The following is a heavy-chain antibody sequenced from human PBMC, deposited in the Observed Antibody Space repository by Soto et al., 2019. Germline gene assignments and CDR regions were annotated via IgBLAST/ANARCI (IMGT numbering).Heavy chain of an antibody. J-gene: IGHJ4*02. CDR3: ASLWNFFDV. V-gene: IGHV4-59*01. Sequence: SDTLSLTCTVSGASISSYYWSWIRQPPGKGLEWIGYMYFNESPKYNPSLKSRVTMSVDTSKNQFSLKLRSVTAADTAVDYCASLWNFFDVWGQGALVTVAS. CDR1: GASISSYY. D-gene: IGHD2-21*01. CDR2: MYFNESP.